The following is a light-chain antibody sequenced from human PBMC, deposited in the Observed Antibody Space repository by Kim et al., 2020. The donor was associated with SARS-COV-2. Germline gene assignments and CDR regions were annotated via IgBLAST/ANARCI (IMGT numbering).Light chain of an antibody. CDR1: QTVSSSN. J-gene: IGKJ2*01. V-gene: IGKV3-20*01. CDR3: QQYDTSPFT. CDR2: DAS. Sequence: EIVLTQTPGTLSLSPGERATLSCRASQTVSSSNLAWYQQKPGQAPRLLIYDASRRATGTPDRFSGSGSGTDFTLTNSRLEPEDFAVYYCQQYDTSPFTFGQGTKVDIK.